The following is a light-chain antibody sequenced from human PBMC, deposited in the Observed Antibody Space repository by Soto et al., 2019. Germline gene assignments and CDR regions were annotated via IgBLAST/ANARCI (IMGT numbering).Light chain of an antibody. Sequence: QSALTQPASVSGSPGQSITISCTGTTTDVGNYNLVSWYQHRPDKAPKLIIYEVNKRPSGVSNRFSGSKSGNTASLTISGLQAEDEADYYCCSYAGSVINALFGGGTKLTVL. CDR3: CSYAGSVINAL. V-gene: IGLV2-23*02. CDR2: EVN. J-gene: IGLJ3*02. CDR1: TTDVGNYNL.